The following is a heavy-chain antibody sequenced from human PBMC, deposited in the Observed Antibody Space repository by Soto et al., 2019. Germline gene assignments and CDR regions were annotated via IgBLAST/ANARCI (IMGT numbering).Heavy chain of an antibody. D-gene: IGHD2-2*01. CDR2: IYLSASK. CDR3: GRQPGHCDRTICFGYYSVDV. Sequence: QLQLQESGPRLVKPSETLSLTCSVSGGSISSGSDSWAWIRQSTGKGLEWIGTIYLSASKHYNPSLEGRVAISADTPNNQLSLRLSSVTAADTAVYYCGRQPGHCDRTICFGYYSVDVWGQGTTVIVS. CDR1: GGSISSGSDS. V-gene: IGHV4-39*01. J-gene: IGHJ6*02.